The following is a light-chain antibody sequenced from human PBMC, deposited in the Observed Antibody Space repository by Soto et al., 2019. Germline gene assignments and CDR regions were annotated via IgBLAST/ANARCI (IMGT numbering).Light chain of an antibody. CDR1: SSDVGGYNY. J-gene: IGLJ3*02. V-gene: IGLV2-14*03. CDR2: DVI. CDR3: CSYRSSSSIGV. Sequence: QSALTQPASVSGSPGQSIAISCTGTSSDVGGYNYVSWFQQYPGKAPKLMIYDVINRPSGVSDRFSGSKSGNTASLTISGLQAEDDDDYYCCSYRSSSSIGVFGGWTKLTVL.